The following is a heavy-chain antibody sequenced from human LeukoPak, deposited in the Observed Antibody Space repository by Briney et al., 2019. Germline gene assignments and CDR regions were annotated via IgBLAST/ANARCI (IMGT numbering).Heavy chain of an antibody. Sequence: ASVKVSCEASGYTFTCYYMHWVRQAPGQGLEWMGWINPNSGGTNYAQKFQGRVTMTRDTSISTAYMELSRLRSDDTAVYYCARSVTVVEFDYWGQGTLVTVSS. J-gene: IGHJ4*02. CDR1: GYTFTCYY. D-gene: IGHD4-23*01. CDR2: INPNSGGT. CDR3: ARSVTVVEFDY. V-gene: IGHV1-2*02.